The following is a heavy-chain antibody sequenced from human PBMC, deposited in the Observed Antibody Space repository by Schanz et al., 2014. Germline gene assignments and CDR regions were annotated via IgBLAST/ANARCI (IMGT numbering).Heavy chain of an antibody. CDR1: GFRFDDYA. V-gene: IGHV3-9*01. D-gene: IGHD3-22*01. J-gene: IGHJ4*02. CDR2: MSWNAGSL. Sequence: EVQLVESGGGLVQPGRSLRLSCVASGFRFDDYAMHWVRQAPGKGLEWVSGMSWNAGSLGYGDSVKGRFTISRDNSKNTLYLQLNSLRVEDTAKYFCAKDPNLFRDSSGYYYSPFDYWGQGTLVAVSS. CDR3: AKDPNLFRDSSGYYYSPFDY.